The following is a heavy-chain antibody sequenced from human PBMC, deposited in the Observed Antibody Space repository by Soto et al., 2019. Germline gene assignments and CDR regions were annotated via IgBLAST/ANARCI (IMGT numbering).Heavy chain of an antibody. CDR1: GGTFSSYA. CDR2: IIPIFGTA. Sequence: SVKVSCKASGGTFSSYAISWVRQAPGQGLEWMGGIIPIFGTANYAQKFQGRVTITADESTSTAYMELSSLRSEDTAVYYCASDSSMIVVFLFGNGMDVWGQGTTVTVSS. J-gene: IGHJ6*02. V-gene: IGHV1-69*13. CDR3: ASDSSMIVVFLFGNGMDV. D-gene: IGHD3-22*01.